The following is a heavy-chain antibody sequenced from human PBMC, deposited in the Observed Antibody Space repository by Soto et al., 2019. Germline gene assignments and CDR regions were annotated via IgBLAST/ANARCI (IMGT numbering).Heavy chain of an antibody. J-gene: IGHJ3*02. CDR2: ISYDGSNK. CDR1: GFTFSSYA. D-gene: IGHD6-13*01. CDR3: ARAGIAAAGTYSGAFDI. Sequence: QVQLVESGGGVVQPGRSLRLSCAASGFTFSSYAMHWVRQAPGKGLEWVAVISYDGSNKYYADSVKGRFTISRDNSKNTLYLQMNSLRAEDTAVYYCARAGIAAAGTYSGAFDIWGQGTMVTVSS. V-gene: IGHV3-30-3*01.